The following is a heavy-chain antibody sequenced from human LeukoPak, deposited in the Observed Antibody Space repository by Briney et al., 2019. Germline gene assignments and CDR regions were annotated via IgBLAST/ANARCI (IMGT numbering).Heavy chain of an antibody. CDR2: IYYSGGT. CDR3: ARSRLGTMDVYFDY. Sequence: SETLSLTCTVSGVSISSYYWSWIRQPPGKGLEWIGYIYYSGGTNYNPSLKSRVTISVDTSRNQFSLKLSSVTAADTAVYYCARSRLGTMDVYFDYWGQGTLVTVSS. V-gene: IGHV4-59*01. CDR1: GVSISSYY. D-gene: IGHD1-1*01. J-gene: IGHJ4*02.